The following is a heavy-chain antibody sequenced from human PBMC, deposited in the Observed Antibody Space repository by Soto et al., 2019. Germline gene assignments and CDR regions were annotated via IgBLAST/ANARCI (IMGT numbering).Heavy chain of an antibody. CDR1: GGSISSYY. CDR2: IYTSGST. J-gene: IGHJ4*02. V-gene: IGHV4-4*07. D-gene: IGHD1-26*01. Sequence: SETLSLTCTVSGGSISSYYWSWIRQPAGKGLEWIGRIYTSGSTNYNPSLKSRVTMSLDTSKNQFSLKLSSVTAADTAVYYCARDTVRGGATTAHYWGQGTLVTVSS. CDR3: ARDTVRGGATTAHY.